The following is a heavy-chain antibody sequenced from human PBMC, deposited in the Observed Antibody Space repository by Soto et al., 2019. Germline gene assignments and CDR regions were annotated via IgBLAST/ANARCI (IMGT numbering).Heavy chain of an antibody. CDR2: ISGSGDST. V-gene: IGHV3-23*01. J-gene: IGHJ4*02. D-gene: IGHD6-19*01. CDR1: GFTFSSNA. Sequence: EVQLLESGGGLVQPGGSLRLSCAASGFTFSSNAMSWVRQAPGKGLEWVSAISGSGDSTNYADSVKGRFTISMDNSKNRLYLRMNSLRAEDTPVYYCAKDSDEAGRTYWSEETVVTVPS. CDR3: AKDSDEAGRTY.